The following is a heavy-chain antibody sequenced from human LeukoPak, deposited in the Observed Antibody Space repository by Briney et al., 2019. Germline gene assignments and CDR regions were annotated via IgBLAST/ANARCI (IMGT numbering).Heavy chain of an antibody. D-gene: IGHD2-8*01. CDR1: GFIFSSYD. J-gene: IGHJ4*02. CDR2: ISNDGNNK. CDR3: AKDGLMRFFDY. Sequence: GGSLRLSCAASGFIFSSYDMYWVRQAPGKGLEWVAVISNDGNNKQYADSVKGRFTISRDNSKNTLYLQMNSLRADDTAVYHCAKDGLMRFFDYWGQGTLVTVSS. V-gene: IGHV3-30*18.